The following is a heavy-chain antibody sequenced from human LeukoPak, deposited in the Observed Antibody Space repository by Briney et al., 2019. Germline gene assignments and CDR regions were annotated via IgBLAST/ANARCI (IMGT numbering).Heavy chain of an antibody. D-gene: IGHD3-9*01. J-gene: IGHJ4*02. Sequence: GGSLRLSCAASGFTFSSYNMNWVRQAPGKGLEWVSSLSTSSSYIYYADSVKGRFTISRDNSKNTLYLQMGSLRAEDMAVYYCARADADDILTGYYGGYFDYWGQGTLVTVSS. V-gene: IGHV3-21*01. CDR3: ARADADDILTGYYGGYFDY. CDR1: GFTFSSYN. CDR2: LSTSSSYI.